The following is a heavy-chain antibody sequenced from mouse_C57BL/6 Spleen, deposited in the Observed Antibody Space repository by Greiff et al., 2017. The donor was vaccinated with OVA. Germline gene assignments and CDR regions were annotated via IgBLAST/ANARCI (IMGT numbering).Heavy chain of an antibody. J-gene: IGHJ4*01. CDR3: ARGGLGDGYYHYAMDY. CDR2: ISYSGST. CDR1: GYSITSDY. Sequence: DVQLQESGPGLAKPSQTLSLTCSVTGYSITSDYWNWIRKFPGNKLEYMGYISYSGSTYYNPSPKSRISITRDTSKNQYYLQLNSVTTEDTATYYCARGGLGDGYYHYAMDYWGQGTSVTVSS. V-gene: IGHV3-8*01. D-gene: IGHD2-3*01.